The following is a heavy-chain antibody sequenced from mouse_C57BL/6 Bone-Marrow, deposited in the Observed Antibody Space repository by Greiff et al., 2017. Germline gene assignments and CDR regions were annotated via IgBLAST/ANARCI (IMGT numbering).Heavy chain of an antibody. D-gene: IGHD1-1*01. CDR3: TPLCYGSSYFYWYFDV. CDR1: GFNIKDDY. J-gene: IGHJ1*03. Sequence: VQLQQSGAELVRPGASVKLSCTASGFNIKDDYMHWVKQRPEQGLEWIGWIDPENGDTEYASKFQGKATITADPSSNTAYLQLSSLTSEDTAVYYCTPLCYGSSYFYWYFDVWGTGTTVTVSS. V-gene: IGHV14-4*01. CDR2: IDPENGDT.